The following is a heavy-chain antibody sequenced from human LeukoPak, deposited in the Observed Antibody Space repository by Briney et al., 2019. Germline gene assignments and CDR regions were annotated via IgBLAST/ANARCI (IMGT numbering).Heavy chain of an antibody. V-gene: IGHV4-39*07. J-gene: IGHJ4*02. CDR3: ARDRAAGTRGTGLPYYFDY. CDR1: GGSISSSSYY. Sequence: SETLSLTCTVSGGSISSSSYYWGWIRQPPGKGLEWIGSTYYSGSTYYNPSLKSRVTISVDTSKNQFSLKLSSVTAADTAVYYCARDRAAGTRGTGLPYYFDYWGQGTLVTVSS. CDR2: TYYSGST. D-gene: IGHD6-13*01.